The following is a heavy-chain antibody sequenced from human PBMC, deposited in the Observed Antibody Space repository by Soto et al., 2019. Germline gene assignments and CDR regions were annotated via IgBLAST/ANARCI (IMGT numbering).Heavy chain of an antibody. CDR1: GGSFSGYY. CDR3: ARDSRLLWFGASYDY. J-gene: IGHJ4*02. V-gene: IGHV4-34*01. D-gene: IGHD3-10*01. CDR2: INHSGST. Sequence: QVQLQQWGAGLLKPSETLSLTCAVYGGSFSGYYWSWIRQPPGKGLEWIGEINHSGSTNYNPSLKIRVTISVDTSKNQFSLQLRSVTAADTAVYYCARDSRLLWFGASYDYWGQGTLVTVSS.